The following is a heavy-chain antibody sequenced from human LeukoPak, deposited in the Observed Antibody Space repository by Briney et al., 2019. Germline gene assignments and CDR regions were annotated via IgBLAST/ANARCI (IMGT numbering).Heavy chain of an antibody. J-gene: IGHJ1*01. V-gene: IGHV1-2*02. CDR2: INPNSGGT. CDR3: ARESGSYYGYFQH. D-gene: IGHD1-26*01. Sequence: ASVKVSCKASGYTFTGYYMHWVRQAPGQGLEWMGWINPNSGGTNYAQKFQGRVTMTRDTSISTAYMELSRLRSDDTAVYYCARESGSYYGYFQHWGQGTLVTVSS. CDR1: GYTFTGYY.